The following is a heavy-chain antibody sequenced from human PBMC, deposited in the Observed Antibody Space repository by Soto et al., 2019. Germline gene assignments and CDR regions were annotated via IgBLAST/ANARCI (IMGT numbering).Heavy chain of an antibody. CDR3: AKVGRYSSDWGSAEYFQH. D-gene: IGHD6-19*01. V-gene: IGHV3-30*18. CDR2: ISYEGNNK. J-gene: IGHJ1*01. CDR1: GFTFSNYG. Sequence: QVQLVESGGGVVQPGRSLRLSCAASGFTFSNYGMYWVRQAPGKGLEWVAVISYEGNNKYYVHSVKGRFTISRDNSKKTLFLQMNSLRAEDTAVYYCAKVGRYSSDWGSAEYFQHWGQGTLVIVSS.